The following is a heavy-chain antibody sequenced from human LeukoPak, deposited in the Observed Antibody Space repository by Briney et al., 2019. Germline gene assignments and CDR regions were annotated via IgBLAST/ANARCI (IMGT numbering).Heavy chain of an antibody. CDR1: GFTFSSYG. D-gene: IGHD3-22*01. Sequence: GGSLRLSCAASGFTFSSYGMHWVRQAPGKGLEWVAVISYDGSNKYYADSVKGRFTISRDNSKNTLYLQMNSLRAEDTAVYYCAKGGGYYYDSSGYYYGRGRDYFDYWGQGTLVTVSS. J-gene: IGHJ4*02. CDR2: ISYDGSNK. V-gene: IGHV3-30*18. CDR3: AKGGGYYYDSSGYYYGRGRDYFDY.